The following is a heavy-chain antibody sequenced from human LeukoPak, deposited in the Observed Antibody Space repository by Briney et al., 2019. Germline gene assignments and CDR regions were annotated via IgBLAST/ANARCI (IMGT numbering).Heavy chain of an antibody. CDR3: ARVIAAAGNYYYYYYMDV. CDR2: IYHSGST. CDR1: GGSISSSNW. Sequence: SGTLSLTCAVSGGSISSSNWWSWVRQPPGKGLEWIGEIYHSGSTNYNPSLKSRVTISVDTSKNQFSLKLSSVTAADTAVYYCARVIAAAGNYYYYYYMDVWGKGTTVTVSS. J-gene: IGHJ6*03. D-gene: IGHD6-13*01. V-gene: IGHV4-4*02.